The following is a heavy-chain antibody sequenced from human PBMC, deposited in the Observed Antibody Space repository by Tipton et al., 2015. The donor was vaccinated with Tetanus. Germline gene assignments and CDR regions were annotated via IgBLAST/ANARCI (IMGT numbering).Heavy chain of an antibody. V-gene: IGHV4-59*05. J-gene: IGHJ1*01. Sequence: TLSLTCTVSGGSISNYYWSWIRQPPGKGLEWIGSIYNTGNAYYNPSLKSRVTISVDTSKNQFSLKLSSVTAADTAVYYCARLIVGATTSEYFQHWGQGTLVTVSS. CDR3: ARLIVGATTSEYFQH. CDR1: GGSISNYY. D-gene: IGHD1-26*01. CDR2: IYNTGNA.